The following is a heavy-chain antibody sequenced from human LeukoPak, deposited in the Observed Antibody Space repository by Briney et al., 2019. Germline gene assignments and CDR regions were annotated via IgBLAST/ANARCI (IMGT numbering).Heavy chain of an antibody. CDR3: ARGWGSYYFDY. D-gene: IGHD3-16*01. V-gene: IGHV3-7*01. CDR2: IKQDGSEK. CDR1: GFTFSSYW. Sequence: GGSLRLSCAASGFTFSSYWMSWVRQAPGKGLEWVANIKQDGSEKYYVDSVKGRFTISRDNARNSLYLQMNSLRAEDTAVYYCARGWGSYYFDYWGQGTLVTVSS. J-gene: IGHJ4*02.